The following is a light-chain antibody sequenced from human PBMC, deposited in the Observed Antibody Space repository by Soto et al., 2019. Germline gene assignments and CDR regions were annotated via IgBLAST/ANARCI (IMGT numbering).Light chain of an antibody. CDR1: QSVLYSSNNKNY. J-gene: IGKJ4*01. CDR2: WAS. V-gene: IGKV4-1*01. CDR3: QQYYSTLALT. Sequence: DIVMTQSPDSLAVSLGERATINCKSSQSVLYSSNNKNYLAWYQQKPGQPPKLLIYWASTRASGVPDRFSGSGSGTDFTLTISSLQDEDVAVYYCQQYYSTLALTFGGGTKVEIK.